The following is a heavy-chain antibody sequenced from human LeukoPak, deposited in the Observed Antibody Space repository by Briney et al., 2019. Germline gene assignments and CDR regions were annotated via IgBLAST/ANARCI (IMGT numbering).Heavy chain of an antibody. V-gene: IGHV3-21*01. CDR2: ISSSSNYI. Sequence: PGGSLRLSCAASGFTFSSYSMNWVRHAPGKGLEWVSSISSSSNYIYYADSVKGRFTISGDNAKNSLYLQMNSLRAEDTAVYYCARDRVYDYDSSGSIDYWGQGTLVTVSS. D-gene: IGHD3-22*01. CDR1: GFTFSSYS. J-gene: IGHJ4*02. CDR3: ARDRVYDYDSSGSIDY.